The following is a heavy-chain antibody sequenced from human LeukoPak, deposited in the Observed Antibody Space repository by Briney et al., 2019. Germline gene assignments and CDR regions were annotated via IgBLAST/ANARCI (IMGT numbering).Heavy chain of an antibody. J-gene: IGHJ6*03. CDR1: GGSFSGYY. V-gene: IGHV4-34*01. Sequence: SETLSLTCAVYGGSFSGYYWSWIRQPPGKGLEWIGEINDSGSTNYNPSLKSRVTISVDTSKNQFSLKLSSVTAADTAAYYCARLGYCSGGSCYYYYYMDVWGKGTTVTVSS. CDR2: INDSGST. CDR3: ARLGYCSGGSCYYYYYMDV. D-gene: IGHD2-15*01.